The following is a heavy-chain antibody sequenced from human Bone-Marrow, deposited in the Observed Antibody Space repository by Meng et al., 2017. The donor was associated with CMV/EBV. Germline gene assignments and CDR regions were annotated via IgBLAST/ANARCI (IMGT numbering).Heavy chain of an antibody. D-gene: IGHD3-3*01. CDR2: ISAYNGNT. CDR1: GYTFTSYG. Sequence: ASVKVSCKASGYTFTSYGISWVRQAPGQGLEWMGWISAYNGNTNYAQKLQGRVTMTTDTSTSTAYMELRSLRSDDTAVYYCARVFYDFWSGYYIRPGNWFAPWGQGTLVTVSS. J-gene: IGHJ5*02. CDR3: ARVFYDFWSGYYIRPGNWFAP. V-gene: IGHV1-18*01.